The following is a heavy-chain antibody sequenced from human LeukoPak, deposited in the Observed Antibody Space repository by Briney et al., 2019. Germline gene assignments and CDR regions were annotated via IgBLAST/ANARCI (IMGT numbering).Heavy chain of an antibody. D-gene: IGHD4-11*01. V-gene: IGHV1-24*01. CDR3: ARDKAVTTELTQYFHH. CDR1: GYTLTELS. Sequence: GASVKVSCKVSGYTLTELSMHWVRQAPGKGLEWMGGFDPEDGETIYAQKFQGRVTMTEDTSTGTAYMELSSLTSDDTAVYYCARDKAVTTELTQYFHHWGQGTLVTVSS. J-gene: IGHJ1*01. CDR2: FDPEDGET.